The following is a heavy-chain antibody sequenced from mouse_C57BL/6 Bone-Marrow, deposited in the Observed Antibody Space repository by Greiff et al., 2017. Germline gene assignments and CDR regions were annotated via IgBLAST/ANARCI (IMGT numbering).Heavy chain of an antibody. D-gene: IGHD1-1*01. Sequence: VQLQQSGAELVRPGASVKLSCKASGYTFTDYYINWVKQRPGQGLEWIARIYPGSGNTYYNEKFKGKATLTAEKSSSTAYMQLSSLTSEDSAVYFCAGNYYYGGFAYWGQGTLVTVSA. J-gene: IGHJ3*01. V-gene: IGHV1-76*01. CDR2: IYPGSGNT. CDR3: AGNYYYGGFAY. CDR1: GYTFTDYY.